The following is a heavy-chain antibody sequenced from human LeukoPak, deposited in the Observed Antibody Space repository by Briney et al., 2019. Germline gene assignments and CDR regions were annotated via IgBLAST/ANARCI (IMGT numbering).Heavy chain of an antibody. D-gene: IGHD3-3*01. CDR1: GFTFSTYA. Sequence: PGGSLRLSCAASGFTFSTYAMSWVRQAPGKGLEWVSAISGTGGDTFYADSVKGRFTISRDDSNNALYLQMHSLRAEDTALYYCASGPPFLKYFEYWGQGTLVTVSS. CDR3: ASGPPFLKYFEY. J-gene: IGHJ4*02. V-gene: IGHV3-23*01. CDR2: ISGTGGDT.